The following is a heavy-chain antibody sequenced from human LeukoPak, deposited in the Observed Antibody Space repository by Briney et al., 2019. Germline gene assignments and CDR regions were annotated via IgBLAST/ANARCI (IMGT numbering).Heavy chain of an antibody. CDR3: AKHRRIVVVLAATLGWFAP. J-gene: IGHJ5*02. CDR1: GFTFSNYA. V-gene: IGHV3-23*01. Sequence: GGSLRLSCAASGFTFSNYATSWVRQAPGKGLEWVSGISGSGGSTYYGDAVKGRFTLSRDNSNNTLYLQMNSLRADDTAVYDFAKHRRIVVVLAATLGWFAPWGQGTLVTVSS. D-gene: IGHD2-15*01. CDR2: ISGSGGST.